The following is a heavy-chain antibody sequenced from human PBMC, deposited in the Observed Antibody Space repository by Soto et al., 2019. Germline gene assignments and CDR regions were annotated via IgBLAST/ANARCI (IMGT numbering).Heavy chain of an antibody. V-gene: IGHV4-30-2*01. Sequence: QLQLQESGSGLVKPSQTLSLTGAVSGGSISSGGYSWSWIRQPPGKGLEWIGYIYHSGSTYYNPSLKSRVTISVDRSKNQFSLKLSSVTAADTAVYYCARAHTGTVVTQDAFDIWGQGTMVTVSS. CDR2: IYHSGST. CDR1: GGSISSGGYS. CDR3: ARAHTGTVVTQDAFDI. J-gene: IGHJ3*02. D-gene: IGHD2-21*02.